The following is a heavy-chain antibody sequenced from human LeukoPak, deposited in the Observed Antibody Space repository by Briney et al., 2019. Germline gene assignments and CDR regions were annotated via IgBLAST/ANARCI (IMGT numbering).Heavy chain of an antibody. D-gene: IGHD3-3*01. V-gene: IGHV3-15*01. J-gene: IGHJ5*02. CDR1: GFTFSNAW. CDR3: TTPNYDFWSGYPNWSGT. CDR2: IKSKTDGGTT. Sequence: GGSLRLSCAASGFTFSNAWMSWVRQAPGKGLEWVGRIKSKTDGGTTDYAAPVKGRFTISRDDSKNTLYLQMNSLKTEDTAVYYCTTPNYDFWSGYPNWSGTWGQGTLVTVSS.